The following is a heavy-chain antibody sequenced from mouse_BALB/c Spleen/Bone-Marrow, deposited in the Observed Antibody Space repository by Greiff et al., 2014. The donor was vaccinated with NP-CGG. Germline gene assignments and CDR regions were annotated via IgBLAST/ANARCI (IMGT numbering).Heavy chain of an antibody. J-gene: IGHJ1*01. CDR1: GYTFTSYM. Sequence: VQLKESGPELVKPGASVKMSCKASGYTFTSYMMHWVKQKPGQGLEWVGYVNPYSDGTYYTEDFKGKATLTSDKSSSTVYMELSSLTSEDSAVFYRARSKDWYFDVWGAGTTVTVSS. V-gene: IGHV1-14*01. CDR3: ARSKDWYFDV. CDR2: VNPYSDGT.